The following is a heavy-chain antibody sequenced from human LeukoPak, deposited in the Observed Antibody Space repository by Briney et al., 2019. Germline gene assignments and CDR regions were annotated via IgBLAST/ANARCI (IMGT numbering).Heavy chain of an antibody. Sequence: SETLSLTCAVYGGSFSGYYWSWIRQPPGKGLEWIGEINHSGSTNYNPSLKSRVTISVDTSKNQFSLKLSSVTAADTAVHYCARGPRTSYSSSWYRYGWFDPWGQGTLVTVSS. V-gene: IGHV4-34*01. CDR1: GGSFSGYY. CDR2: INHSGST. J-gene: IGHJ5*02. CDR3: ARGPRTSYSSSWYRYGWFDP. D-gene: IGHD6-13*01.